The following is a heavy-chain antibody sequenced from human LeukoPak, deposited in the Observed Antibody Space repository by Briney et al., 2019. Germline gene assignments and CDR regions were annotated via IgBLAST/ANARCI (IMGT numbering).Heavy chain of an antibody. J-gene: IGHJ4*02. Sequence: GGSLRLSCLVSGFSLGESSISWFRQAPGKGLEWVGFISGTVYGETTAYAGSVNGRFTISRDASKTIAYLQMNNLKTEDTAVYYCSRDSYGHDPRDSFDYWGQGTLVTVSS. V-gene: IGHV3-49*03. CDR1: GFSLGESS. CDR2: ISGTVYGETT. D-gene: IGHD3-16*01. CDR3: SRDSYGHDPRDSFDY.